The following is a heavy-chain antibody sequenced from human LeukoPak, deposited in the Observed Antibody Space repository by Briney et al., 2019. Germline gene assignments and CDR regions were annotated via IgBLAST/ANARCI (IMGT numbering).Heavy chain of an antibody. V-gene: IGHV3-74*01. D-gene: IGHD1-14*01. CDR2: ISSDGSSR. Sequence: GGSLRLSCAASGFTFSSYWMHWVRQAPGKGLVWVSRISSDGSSRSYADSVKGRFTISRDNSKNTLYLQMNSLRAEDTAVYYCAKFGIAPDYFDYWGQGTLVTVSS. J-gene: IGHJ4*02. CDR3: AKFGIAPDYFDY. CDR1: GFTFSSYW.